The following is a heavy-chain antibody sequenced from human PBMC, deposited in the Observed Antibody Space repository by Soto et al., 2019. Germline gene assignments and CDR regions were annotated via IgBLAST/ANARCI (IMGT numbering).Heavy chain of an antibody. CDR2: INPSGGST. V-gene: IGHV1-46*03. CDR3: ARGPGSGSYGFDP. CDR1: GYIFTGYY. D-gene: IGHD3-10*01. Sequence: GASVKVSCKASGYIFTGYYMHWVRQAPGQGLEWMGLINPSGGSTSYAQKFQGRVTMTRDTSMSTAYMELSSLRSEDTAVYYCARGPGSGSYGFDPWGQGTLVTVSS. J-gene: IGHJ5*02.